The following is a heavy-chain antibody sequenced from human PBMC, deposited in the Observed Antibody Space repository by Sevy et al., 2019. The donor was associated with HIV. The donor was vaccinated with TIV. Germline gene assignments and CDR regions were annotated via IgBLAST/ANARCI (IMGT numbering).Heavy chain of an antibody. Sequence: GGSLRLSCAASGFTFSNYSMNWVRQAPGKGLDWVSYISGSGRTMYYADSVKGRFTISRDNAENSLYLQMNSLRVEDTAVYYWARDGGLGYCTGGSCNRYYYYYGLDVWGQGTTVTVSS. CDR3: ARDGGLGYCTGGSCNRYYYYYGLDV. D-gene: IGHD2-15*01. J-gene: IGHJ6*02. V-gene: IGHV3-48*04. CDR2: ISGSGRTM. CDR1: GFTFSNYS.